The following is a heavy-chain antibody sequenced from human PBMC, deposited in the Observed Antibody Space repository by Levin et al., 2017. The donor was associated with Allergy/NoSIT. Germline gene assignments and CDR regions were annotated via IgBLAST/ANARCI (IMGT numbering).Heavy chain of an antibody. CDR1: GFSLRTSGMC. Sequence: TLSLTCTFSGFSLRTSGMCVSWIRQPPGKALEWLARIDWDDDKYYSTSLKTRLTISKDTSKNQVVLTMTNMDPVDTATYYCARIRRGDSGSYYYFDYWGQGTLVTVSS. D-gene: IGHD1-26*01. CDR2: IDWDDDK. V-gene: IGHV2-70*11. J-gene: IGHJ4*02. CDR3: ARIRRGDSGSYYYFDY.